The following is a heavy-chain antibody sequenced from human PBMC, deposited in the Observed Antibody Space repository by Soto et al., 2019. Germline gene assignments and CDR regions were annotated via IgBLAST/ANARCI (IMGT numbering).Heavy chain of an antibody. J-gene: IGHJ5*02. Sequence: ASEKVSCKASGYTFTSYGISCVRQAPGQGLEWMGWISAYNGNTNYAQKLQGRVTMTTDTSTSTAYMELRSLRSDATAGYCCARDQIGWFDPWRQGTLVTVSS. V-gene: IGHV1-18*04. D-gene: IGHD2-21*01. CDR3: ARDQIGWFDP. CDR1: GYTFTSYG. CDR2: ISAYNGNT.